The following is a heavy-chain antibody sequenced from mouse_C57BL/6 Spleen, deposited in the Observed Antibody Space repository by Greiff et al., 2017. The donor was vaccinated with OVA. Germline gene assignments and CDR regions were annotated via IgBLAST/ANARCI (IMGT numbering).Heavy chain of an antibody. CDR3: ARITTDSRYFDV. J-gene: IGHJ1*03. V-gene: IGHV8-8*01. CDR1: GFSLSTFGMG. CDR2: IWWDDDK. D-gene: IGHD1-1*01. Sequence: QVTLKECGPGILQPSQTLSLTCSFSGFSLSTFGMGVGWIRQPSGKGLEWLAHIWWDDDKYYNPALKSRLTISKDTSKNQVFLQIANVDTADTATYYCARITTDSRYFDVWGTGTTVTVSS.